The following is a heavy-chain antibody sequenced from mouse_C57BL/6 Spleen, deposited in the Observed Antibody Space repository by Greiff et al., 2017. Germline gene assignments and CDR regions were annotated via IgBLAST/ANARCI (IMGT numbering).Heavy chain of an antibody. Sequence: DVQLQESGTVLARPGASVKMSCKTSGYTFTSYWMHWVKQRPGQGLEWIGAIYPGNSDTSYNQKFKGKAKLTAVTSASTAFMELSSLTNEDSAVYYCTRSGDGSSYNAMDYWGQGTSVTVSS. D-gene: IGHD1-1*01. CDR3: TRSGDGSSYNAMDY. J-gene: IGHJ4*01. CDR2: IYPGNSDT. CDR1: GYTFTSYW. V-gene: IGHV1-5*01.